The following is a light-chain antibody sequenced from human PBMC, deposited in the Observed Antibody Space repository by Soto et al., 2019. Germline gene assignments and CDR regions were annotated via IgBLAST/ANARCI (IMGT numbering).Light chain of an antibody. CDR2: AAS. CDR1: QSINIY. CDR3: QQSYSTPPYS. V-gene: IGKV1-39*01. Sequence: DIPLTQSPSSLSASVGDRVTITCRASQSINIYLSWYQQKPGKAPKLVIYAASSLQSGVPSRFNGSGSGTDFTLTISSLQPEDFATYYCQQSYSTPPYSFGQGTTLGIK. J-gene: IGKJ2*03.